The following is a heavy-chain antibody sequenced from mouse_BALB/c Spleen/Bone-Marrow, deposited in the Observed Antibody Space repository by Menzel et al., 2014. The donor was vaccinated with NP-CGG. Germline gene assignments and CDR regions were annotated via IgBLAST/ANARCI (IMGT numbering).Heavy chain of an antibody. Sequence: EVQGVESGGGLVQPGDSLRLSCATSGFTXXXXXMEWVRQPPGXXXXWIAASRNKAKYYTTEYSASVKGRFIVSRDTSQSVLYLQMNALRAEDTAIYYCARDVVYGNYFVYWGQGTLVTVSA. CDR1: GFTXXXXX. D-gene: IGHD2-10*02. J-gene: IGHJ3*01. CDR3: ARDVVYGNYFVY. V-gene: IGHV7-1*02. CDR2: SRNKAKYYTT.